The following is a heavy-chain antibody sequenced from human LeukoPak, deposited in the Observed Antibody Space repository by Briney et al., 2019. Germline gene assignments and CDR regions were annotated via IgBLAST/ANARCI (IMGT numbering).Heavy chain of an antibody. D-gene: IGHD1-1*01. CDR1: GFTFSSYS. CDR3: ARDPPGTGHYFDY. V-gene: IGHV3-21*01. J-gene: IGHJ4*02. CDR2: ISSSSSYI. Sequence: PGGSLRLSCAASGFTFSSYSMNWVRQAPGKGLEWVSSISSSSSYIYYADSVKGRFTISRDNAKNSLYLQMTRLRAEDTAVYYCARDPPGTGHYFDYWGQGTLVTVSS.